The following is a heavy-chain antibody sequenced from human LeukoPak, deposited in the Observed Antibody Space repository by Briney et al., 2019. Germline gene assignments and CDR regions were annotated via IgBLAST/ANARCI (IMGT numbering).Heavy chain of an antibody. J-gene: IGHJ6*03. CDR2: IYYSGST. Sequence: SETLSLTCTVSGDSIGSSSYYWGWIRQPPGKGLEWIGSIYYSGSTYYNPSLKSRVTISVDTSRDQFSLKLSSVTAADTAVYYCARGVYSTYYYYYYMDVWGKGTTVTISS. V-gene: IGHV4-39*07. CDR1: GDSIGSSSYY. CDR3: ARGVYSTYYYYYYMDV. D-gene: IGHD6-6*01.